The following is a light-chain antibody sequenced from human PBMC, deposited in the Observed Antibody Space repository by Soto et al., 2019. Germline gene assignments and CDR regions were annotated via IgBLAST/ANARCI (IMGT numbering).Light chain of an antibody. V-gene: IGKV3D-15*01. CDR1: QTISSD. CDR2: GAS. CDR3: HHYNNFPPYT. J-gene: IGKJ2*01. Sequence: EIVMTQSPATLSVSPGKRATLSCRASQTISSDLAWYQHKPGQTPKLVIFGASNRAAGIPARFSGSGSGTEFTLTISSRQSEDFAVYYCHHYNNFPPYTFGQGTKLEIK.